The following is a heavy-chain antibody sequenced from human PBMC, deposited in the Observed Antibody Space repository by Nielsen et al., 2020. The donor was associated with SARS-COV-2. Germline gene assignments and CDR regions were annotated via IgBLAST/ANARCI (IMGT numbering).Heavy chain of an antibody. CDR1: GLTFSNYM. D-gene: IGHD6-6*01. V-gene: IGHV3-23*01. Sequence: GESLKISCAASGLTFSNYMMSWVRQVPGKGLEWVSSISGSISGSAGNTDYADSVKGRFTVSRDNPKNMLYLQMNSLRAEDTAVYFCAKVTYNSYRSIGAFDYWGQGTLVTVSS. CDR2: ISGSISGSAGNT. CDR3: AKVTYNSYRSIGAFDY. J-gene: IGHJ4*02.